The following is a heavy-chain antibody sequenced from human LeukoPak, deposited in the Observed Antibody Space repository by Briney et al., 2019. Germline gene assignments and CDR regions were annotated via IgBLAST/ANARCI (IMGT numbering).Heavy chain of an antibody. V-gene: IGHV4-61*02. CDR2: IYISGGP. D-gene: IGHD1-1*01. CDR1: GDSISIGDYY. Sequence: SETLSLTCTVSGDSISIGDYYWSWIRQPAGKGLEWIGRIYISGGPNYNPSLKGRVTMLVETSKNQCSLKLSSVTAEDKAVYYCARDRGTWNDDGFDYWGQGTLVTVSS. CDR3: ARDRGTWNDDGFDY. J-gene: IGHJ4*02.